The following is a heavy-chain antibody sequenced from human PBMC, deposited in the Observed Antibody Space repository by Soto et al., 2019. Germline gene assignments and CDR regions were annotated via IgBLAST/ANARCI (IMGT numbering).Heavy chain of an antibody. J-gene: IGHJ4*02. CDR3: ARGTFGVVKD. Sequence: QVQLQESGPGLVKPSETLSLPCTVSGGSISSYSWSWIRQSPGKGLEWIGYMYYSGSTNYNPSLKSRVTISIDTSRNQFSLNLSSVTAADTAVYYCARGTFGVVKDWGQGTLVTVSS. CDR2: MYYSGST. D-gene: IGHD3-3*01. CDR1: GGSISSYS. V-gene: IGHV4-59*01.